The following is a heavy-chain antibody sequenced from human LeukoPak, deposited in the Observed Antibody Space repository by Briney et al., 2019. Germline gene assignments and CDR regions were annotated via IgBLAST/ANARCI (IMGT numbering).Heavy chain of an antibody. Sequence: SETLSLTCTVSGGSISSYYWSWIRQPAGKGLEWIGRIYTSGSTNYNPSLKSRVTMSVDTSKNQFSLKLSSVTAADTAVYYCARDRATNYDFWSGYERRSYYFDYWGQGTLVTVSS. V-gene: IGHV4-4*07. J-gene: IGHJ4*02. CDR3: ARDRATNYDFWSGYERRSYYFDY. CDR2: IYTSGST. D-gene: IGHD3-3*01. CDR1: GGSISSYY.